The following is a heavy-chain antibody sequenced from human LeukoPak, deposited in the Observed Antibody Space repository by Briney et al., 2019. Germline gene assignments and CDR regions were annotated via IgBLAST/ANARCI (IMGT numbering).Heavy chain of an antibody. V-gene: IGHV3-21*01. J-gene: IGHJ6*04. CDR1: GFTYSSYS. CDR2: ISSSSIYI. D-gene: IGHD3-10*02. Sequence: GGSLRLSCAASGFTYSSYSMNWLPQAPGKGLEGVSYISSSSIYIYYADSMKGRFTISRDNAKNSLYLQMNSLRAEDTAVYYCAELGITMIGGVWGKGTTVTISS. CDR3: AELGITMIGGV.